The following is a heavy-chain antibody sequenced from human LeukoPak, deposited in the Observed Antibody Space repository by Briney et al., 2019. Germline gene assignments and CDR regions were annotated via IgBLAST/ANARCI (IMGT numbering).Heavy chain of an antibody. V-gene: IGHV3-30-3*01. D-gene: IGHD3-16*01. J-gene: IGHJ4*02. CDR2: ISYDGSNK. CDR1: GFTSSSYA. CDR3: ARDLGELYFDY. Sequence: GGSLRLSCAASGFTSSSYAMHWVRQAPGKGLEWVAVISYDGSNKYYADSVKGRFTISRDNSKNTLYLQMNSLRAEDTAVYYCARDLGELYFDYWGQGTLVTVSS.